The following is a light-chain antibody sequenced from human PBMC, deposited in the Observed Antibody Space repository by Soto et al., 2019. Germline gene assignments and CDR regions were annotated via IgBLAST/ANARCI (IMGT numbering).Light chain of an antibody. CDR1: GSNVGASYD. CDR3: QSYDSSLSGLYV. V-gene: IGLV1-40*01. Sequence: LTQPPSVSGAPGQTITMSCTGSGSNVGASYDVHWYQVLPGTAPKLLIFADTKRPSGVPDRFSGSKSGTSASLAITGLQAEDEAGYYCQSYDSSLSGLYVFGTGTKLTVL. J-gene: IGLJ1*01. CDR2: ADT.